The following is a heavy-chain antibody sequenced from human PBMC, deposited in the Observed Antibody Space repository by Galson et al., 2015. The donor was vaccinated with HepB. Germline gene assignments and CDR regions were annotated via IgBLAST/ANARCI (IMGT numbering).Heavy chain of an antibody. D-gene: IGHD3-16*02. CDR2: ISAYNGNT. Sequence: VSCKASGYTFTNYGISWVRQAPGQGLEWLGWISAYNGNTNYAQKLQDRVTMTTDTSTTTAYMELKSLRSDDTALYYCAREYSLSSMLDYWGQGTLVTVSS. CDR3: AREYSLSSMLDY. CDR1: GYTFTNYG. J-gene: IGHJ4*02. V-gene: IGHV1-18*01.